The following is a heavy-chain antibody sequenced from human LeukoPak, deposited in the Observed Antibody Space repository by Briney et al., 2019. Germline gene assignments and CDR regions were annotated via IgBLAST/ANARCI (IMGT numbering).Heavy chain of an antibody. CDR2: INANNGNT. V-gene: IGHV1-18*01. J-gene: IGHJ4*02. CDR3: ARAAPRDCTNGICWVDY. CDR1: GHSFTNYG. Sequence: GASLKVSCKASGHSFTNYGFTWVRQAPGQGLEWMGWINANNGNTNYAQRLQGRVTMTIDTSTNTAYMELRSLRSDDTAVYYCARAAPRDCTNGICWVDYWGQGTLVTVSS. D-gene: IGHD2-8*01.